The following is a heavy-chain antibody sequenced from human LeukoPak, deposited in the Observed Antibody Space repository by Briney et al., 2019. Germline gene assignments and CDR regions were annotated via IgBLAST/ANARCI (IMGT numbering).Heavy chain of an antibody. CDR1: GYTFTDYY. CDR3: AKCGDFIAASYNWFDP. V-gene: IGHV1-2*06. D-gene: IGHD6-13*01. J-gene: IGHJ5*02. CDR2: INPNSGGT. Sequence: GASVKVSCKASGYTFTDYYMHWVRQAPGQGLERMGRINPNSGGTKYAQKFQGRVTMTRDTSISTAYMELNRLTSDDTAVYYCAKCGDFIAASYNWFDPWGPGTLVTVSS.